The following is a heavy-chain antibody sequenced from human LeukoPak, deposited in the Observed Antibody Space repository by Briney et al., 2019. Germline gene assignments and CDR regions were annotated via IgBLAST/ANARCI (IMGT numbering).Heavy chain of an antibody. CDR2: ISSSSSYI. CDR3: ARLSHYYDSSGYYPYFDY. V-gene: IGHV3-21*01. J-gene: IGHJ4*02. D-gene: IGHD3-22*01. Sequence: GGSLRLSCAASGFTFSGYSMNWVRQAPGKGLEWVSSISSSSSYIYYADSVKGRFTISRDNAKNSLYLQMNSLRAEDTAVYYCARLSHYYDSSGYYPYFDYWGQGTLVTVSS. CDR1: GFTFSGYS.